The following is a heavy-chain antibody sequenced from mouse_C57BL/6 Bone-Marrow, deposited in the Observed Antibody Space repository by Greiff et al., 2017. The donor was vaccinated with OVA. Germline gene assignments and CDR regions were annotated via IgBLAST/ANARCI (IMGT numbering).Heavy chain of an antibody. Sequence: DVKLVESGGGLVKPGGSLKLSCAASGFTFSSYAMSWVRQTPEKRLEWVATISDGGSYTYYPDNVKGRFTISRDNAKNNLYLQMSHLKSEDTAMYYCARAGRYYSNYYFDYWGQGTTLTVSS. J-gene: IGHJ2*01. CDR1: GFTFSSYA. D-gene: IGHD2-5*01. CDR2: ISDGGSYT. V-gene: IGHV5-4*03. CDR3: ARAGRYYSNYYFDY.